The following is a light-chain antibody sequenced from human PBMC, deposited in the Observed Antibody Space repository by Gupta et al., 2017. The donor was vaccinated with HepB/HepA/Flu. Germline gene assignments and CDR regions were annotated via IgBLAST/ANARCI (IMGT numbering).Light chain of an antibody. CDR1: QSLLHSNGYNY. Sequence: DIVMTQSPLSLPVTPGEPASISCRSSQSLLHSNGYNYLNWYLQKSGQSPQLLIYSGSNRASAVPDRFSGSGSGRDFTLKIIRVEAEDVGIYYCRQGLQTPRTFGGGTKLEIK. CDR2: SGS. CDR3: RQGLQTPRT. V-gene: IGKV2-28*01. J-gene: IGKJ4*01.